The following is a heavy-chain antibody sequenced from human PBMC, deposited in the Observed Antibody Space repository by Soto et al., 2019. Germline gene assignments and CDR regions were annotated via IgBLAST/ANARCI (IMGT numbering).Heavy chain of an antibody. V-gene: IGHV1-69*11. CDR3: ARVQAGAYYQVYYGMDV. J-gene: IGHJ6*02. CDR2: IIPSLGTA. D-gene: IGHD3-22*01. Sequence: QVQLVQSGAEVKKPGSSVKVSCKASGGTISNYAISWVRQAPGQGLECVGGIIPSLGTANYAQKFQGRVTITADASTGTAYMELSSLRSEDTAVYYCARVQAGAYYQVYYGMDVWGQGTTVTVSS. CDR1: GGTISNYA.